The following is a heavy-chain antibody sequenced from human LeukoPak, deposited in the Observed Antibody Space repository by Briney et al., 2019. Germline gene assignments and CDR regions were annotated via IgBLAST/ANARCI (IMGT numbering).Heavy chain of an antibody. D-gene: IGHD2-15*01. CDR3: ARKLWSGCSGGSCYSGYFDY. CDR2: IIPIFGTA. Sequence: SVKVSCKASGGTFSSYAISWVRQAPGQGLEWMGGIIPIFGTANYAQKFQGRVTITADKSTSTAYMELSSLRSEDTAVYYCARKLWSGCSGGSCYSGYFDYWGQGTLVTVSS. V-gene: IGHV1-69*06. J-gene: IGHJ4*02. CDR1: GGTFSSYA.